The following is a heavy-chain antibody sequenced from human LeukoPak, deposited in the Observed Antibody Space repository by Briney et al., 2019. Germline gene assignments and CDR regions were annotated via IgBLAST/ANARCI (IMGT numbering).Heavy chain of an antibody. CDR1: GFTFSSYE. V-gene: IGHV3-48*03. J-gene: IGHJ4*02. CDR3: AREKTACGGDCYDS. D-gene: IGHD2-21*01. CDR2: ISSSGTPI. Sequence: GGSLRLSCAASGFTFSSYEMNWVRQAPGKGLEWVSYISSSGTPIHYAESVKGRFTTSRDNAKNSLFLQMNSLRAEDTAVYYCAREKTACGGDCYDSWGQGTLVTVSS.